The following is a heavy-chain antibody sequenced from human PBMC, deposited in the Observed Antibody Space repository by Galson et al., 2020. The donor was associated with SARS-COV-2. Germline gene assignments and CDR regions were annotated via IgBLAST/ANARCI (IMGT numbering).Heavy chain of an antibody. Sequence: SQTLSLTCAISGDSVSNNNAAWNWIRQSPSRGLEWLGRIYYRSTWYNEYAESVKSRITINPDTSKNQFSLQLNSVTPEDSAVYYCVRETGWFDSWGQGTLVTVAS. J-gene: IGHJ5*01. CDR2: IYYRSTWYN. CDR1: GDSVSNNNAA. CDR3: VRETGWFDS. V-gene: IGHV6-1*01. D-gene: IGHD1-1*01.